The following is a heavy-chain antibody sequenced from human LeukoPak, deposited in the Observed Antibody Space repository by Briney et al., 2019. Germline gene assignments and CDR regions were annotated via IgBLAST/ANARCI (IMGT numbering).Heavy chain of an antibody. CDR3: AKGPNCGDHWYFDL. CDR1: GFTFSSYA. J-gene: IGHJ2*01. D-gene: IGHD7-27*01. V-gene: IGHV3-23*01. Sequence: GGSLRLSCAASGFTFSSYAMSWVRQAPGKGLEWVSAICGSDGSTYYADPVRGRFTIFRDNSKNTLYLEMQSLRAEDMAVYSCAKGPNCGDHWYFDLSGRGTLVPVSS. CDR2: ICGSDGST.